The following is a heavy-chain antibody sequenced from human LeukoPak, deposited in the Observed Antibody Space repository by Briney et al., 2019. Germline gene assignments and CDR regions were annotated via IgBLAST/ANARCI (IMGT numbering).Heavy chain of an antibody. D-gene: IGHD6-19*01. CDR1: GYTFTSYG. V-gene: IGHV1-18*01. J-gene: IGHJ4*02. CDR3: ARGAGRYSSGWTEYDY. CDR2: ISAYNGNT. Sequence: ASVKVSCKASGYTFTSYGISWVRQAPGQGLERMGWISAYNGNTNYAQKLQGRVTMTTDTPTSTAYMELRSLRSDDTAVYYCARGAGRYSSGWTEYDYWGQGTLVTVSS.